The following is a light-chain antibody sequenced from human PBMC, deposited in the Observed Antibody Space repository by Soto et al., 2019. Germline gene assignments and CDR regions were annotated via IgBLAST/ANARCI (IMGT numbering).Light chain of an antibody. CDR2: DAS. Sequence: EIMLTHSPAPLSLSPGERATLSCRASQSVSSYLAWYQQKPGQAPRLLIYDASNRATGIPARFSGSGSGTDFTLTIFSLEPEDFVVYYCQQRSNWFLTFGGGTKVDIK. J-gene: IGKJ4*01. CDR1: QSVSSY. V-gene: IGKV3-11*01. CDR3: QQRSNWFLT.